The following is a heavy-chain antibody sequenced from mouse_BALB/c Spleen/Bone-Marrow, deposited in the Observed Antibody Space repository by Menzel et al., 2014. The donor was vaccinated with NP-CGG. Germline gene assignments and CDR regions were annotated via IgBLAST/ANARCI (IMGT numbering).Heavy chain of an antibody. V-gene: IGHV2-9*02. CDR2: IWAGGST. J-gene: IGHJ4*01. D-gene: IGHD2-1*01. CDR1: GFSLTSYG. CDR3: ARARSGNYYAMDY. Sequence: QVQLQQSGPGLVAPSQSLSITRTVSGFSLTSYGVHWVRQPPGKGLEWLGVIWAGGSTNYNSALMSRLSISKDNSKSQVFLKMNSLQTDDTAMYYCARARSGNYYAMDYWGQGTSVTVSS.